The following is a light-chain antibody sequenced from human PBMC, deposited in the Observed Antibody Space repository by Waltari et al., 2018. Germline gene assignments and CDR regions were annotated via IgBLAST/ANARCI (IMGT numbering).Light chain of an antibody. V-gene: IGKV1-27*01. CDR2: AAS. J-gene: IGKJ1*01. CDR1: QGIDNF. Sequence: DIQVTQSPSSLSASVGDRVTITCRASQGIDNFLAWYPQRPGTVPKLLIFAASTLQSGVPSRFSGSGSGTYFTLTISSLQPEDVATYYCQKYDSALWAFGQGTKVEIK. CDR3: QKYDSALWA.